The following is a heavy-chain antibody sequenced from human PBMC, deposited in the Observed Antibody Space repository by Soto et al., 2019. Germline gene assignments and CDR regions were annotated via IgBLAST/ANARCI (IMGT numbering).Heavy chain of an antibody. J-gene: IGHJ5*02. CDR1: GGSFSGYY. V-gene: IGHV4-34*01. D-gene: IGHD3-16*02. Sequence: SETLSLTCAVYGGSFSGYYWSWIRQPPGKGLEWIGEINHSGSTNYNPSLKSRVTISVDTSKNQFSLKLSSVTAADTAVYYCARGDYIWGSYRYGGEPFDPWGQGTLVTVSS. CDR2: INHSGST. CDR3: ARGDYIWGSYRYGGEPFDP.